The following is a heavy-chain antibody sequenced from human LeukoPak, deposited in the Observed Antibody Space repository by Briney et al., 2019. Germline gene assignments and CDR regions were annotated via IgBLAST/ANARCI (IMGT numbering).Heavy chain of an antibody. V-gene: IGHV1-2*02. Sequence: ASVKVSCKASGYTFTGYYMHWVRQAPGQGLEWMGWINPNSGGTNYAQKFQGRVTMTRDTSISTAYMELSRLRSDDTAVYYCARDGGKRYHYYMDVWGKGTAVTVSS. D-gene: IGHD2-15*01. J-gene: IGHJ6*03. CDR1: GYTFTGYY. CDR2: INPNSGGT. CDR3: ARDGGKRYHYYMDV.